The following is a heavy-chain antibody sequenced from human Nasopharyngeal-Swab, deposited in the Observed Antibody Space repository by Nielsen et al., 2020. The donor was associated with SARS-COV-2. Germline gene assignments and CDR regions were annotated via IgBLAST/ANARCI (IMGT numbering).Heavy chain of an antibody. V-gene: IGHV3-73*01. Sequence: VRQMPGKGLEWLGRIGDKDHNYATTYGASVKGRFTISRDDSKNTAFLQMDSLKTEDMALYYCTTDFYFDYWGQGTLVTVSS. J-gene: IGHJ4*02. CDR2: IGDKDHNYAT. CDR3: TTDFYFDY.